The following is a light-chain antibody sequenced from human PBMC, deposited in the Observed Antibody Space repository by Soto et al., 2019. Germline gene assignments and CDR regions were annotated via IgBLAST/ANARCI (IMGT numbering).Light chain of an antibody. V-gene: IGLV2-14*01. Sequence: QSVLNQPASVSGSPGQSITISCTGTTSDVGGYNFVSWYQLHPGQAPKLMIFEVSNRPSGVSNRFSGTKYGNTASLTSSRRRAEDVAVYYCSSYTISVTRVFGTGTKLTVL. CDR3: SSYTISVTRV. CDR1: TSDVGGYNF. CDR2: EVS. J-gene: IGLJ1*01.